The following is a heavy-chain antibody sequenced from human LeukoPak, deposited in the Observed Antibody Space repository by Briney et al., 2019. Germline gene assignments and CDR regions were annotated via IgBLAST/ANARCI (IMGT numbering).Heavy chain of an antibody. V-gene: IGHV1-8*01. D-gene: IGHD6-13*01. CDR2: MNPNSGNT. J-gene: IGHJ4*02. CDR1: GYTFTSYD. CDR3: ARASMAAAPSDFDY. Sequence: AASVKVSCKASGYTFTSYDINWVRQATGQGLEWMGWMNPNSGNTGYAQKFQGRVTMTRNTSISTAYMELSSLRSEDTAVYYCARASMAAAPSDFDYWGQGTLVTVSS.